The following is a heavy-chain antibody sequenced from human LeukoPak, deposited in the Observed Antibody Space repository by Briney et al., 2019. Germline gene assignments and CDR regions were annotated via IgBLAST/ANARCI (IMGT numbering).Heavy chain of an antibody. J-gene: IGHJ4*02. Sequence: GGSLRLSRASSGFTFSTYSKHWVRQAPAKGLEGVAVISYDGSNIYFADSVRGRFTISRDNSKNTLYLQMNSPRTEDTAVYYCARGGVGSSWYVPFDYWGQGTLVTVSS. V-gene: IGHV3-30-3*01. D-gene: IGHD6-13*01. CDR1: GFTFSTYS. CDR2: ISYDGSNI. CDR3: ARGGVGSSWYVPFDY.